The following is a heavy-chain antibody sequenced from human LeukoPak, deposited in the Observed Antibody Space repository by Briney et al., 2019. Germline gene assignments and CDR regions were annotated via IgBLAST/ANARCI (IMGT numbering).Heavy chain of an antibody. CDR1: GGSISSYY. V-gene: IGHV4-59*08. Sequence: SETLSLTCTVSGGSISSYYWSWIRQPPGKGLEWIGYIYYSGSTNYNPSLKSRVTISVDTSKNQFSLKLSSVTAADTAVYYCARGANYYDSSGFPHYWGQGTLVTVSS. J-gene: IGHJ4*02. CDR3: ARGANYYDSSGFPHY. D-gene: IGHD3-22*01. CDR2: IYYSGST.